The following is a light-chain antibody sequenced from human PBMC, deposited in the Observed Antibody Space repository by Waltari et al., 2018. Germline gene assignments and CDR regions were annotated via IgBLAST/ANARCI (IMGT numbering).Light chain of an antibody. J-gene: IGLJ1*01. CDR3: YSSDSTGLRV. Sequence: SYELTQPPSVSVSPGQTARTTCAGHELARTYAYWFQQKSGQTTPLVIYEDTKRPSGIPERFSGSSSGTVATLTITGAQVDDEADYYCYSSDSTGLRVFGGGTTVVVL. V-gene: IGLV3-10*01. CDR1: ELARTY. CDR2: EDT.